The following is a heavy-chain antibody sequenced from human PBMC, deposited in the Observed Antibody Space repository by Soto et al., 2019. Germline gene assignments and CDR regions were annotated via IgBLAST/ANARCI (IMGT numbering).Heavy chain of an antibody. CDR2: ISDKGGST. Sequence: PGGSLRLSCAASGFTFTNYAVSWVRQAPGRGLEWVASISDKGGSTKYADSVNGRFTISRDNSRNTLFLHMDSLRAEDTAVYYCARLPYSYVSLYFFDFWGQGSLVTVSS. D-gene: IGHD5-18*01. V-gene: IGHV3-23*01. CDR3: ARLPYSYVSLYFFDF. J-gene: IGHJ4*02. CDR1: GFTFTNYA.